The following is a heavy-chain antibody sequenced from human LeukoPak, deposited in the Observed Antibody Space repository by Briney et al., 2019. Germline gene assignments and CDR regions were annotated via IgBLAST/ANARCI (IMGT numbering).Heavy chain of an antibody. V-gene: IGHV3-23*01. Sequence: PGGSLRLSCAASGFTFYTYAMTWVRQAPGKGLEWVSSISGDGGTTYYADSVKGRFTVSRDNSKNTLYLQMNNLRAEDTAVYYCAWNCIGGIYHYYYMDVWGKGTTVTVSS. CDR2: ISGDGGTT. J-gene: IGHJ6*03. CDR3: AWNCIGGIYHYYYMDV. D-gene: IGHD1-26*01. CDR1: GFTFYTYA.